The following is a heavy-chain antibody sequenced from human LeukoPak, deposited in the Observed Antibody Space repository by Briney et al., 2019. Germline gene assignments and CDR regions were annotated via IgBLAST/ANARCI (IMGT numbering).Heavy chain of an antibody. CDR3: AKDRRSVVVIMGENLEY. D-gene: IGHD3-10*01. CDR1: GFTFSRYA. V-gene: IGHV3-23*01. J-gene: IGHJ1*01. CDR2: ISGSGGTT. Sequence: PGGSLRLSCAASGFTFSRYAMSWVRQAPGKGLEWVSHISGSGGTTNYADSVKGRFSISRDNANNMLYLQMDSLRAEDTAVYYCAKDRRSVVVIMGENLEYWGQGTLVTVSS.